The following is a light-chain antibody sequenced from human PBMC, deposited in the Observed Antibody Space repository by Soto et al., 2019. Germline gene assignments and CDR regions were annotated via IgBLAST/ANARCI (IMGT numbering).Light chain of an antibody. Sequence: DIQMTQSPSTLSASVGDRVTITCRASQSISDWLAWYQQRPGKAPKLLIYKASNLQNGVPSRFSGSGSGTEFSLTITSLQPDDFATYYCQQYNNSWTFGQGTKVENK. CDR2: KAS. V-gene: IGKV1-5*03. J-gene: IGKJ1*01. CDR1: QSISDW. CDR3: QQYNNSWT.